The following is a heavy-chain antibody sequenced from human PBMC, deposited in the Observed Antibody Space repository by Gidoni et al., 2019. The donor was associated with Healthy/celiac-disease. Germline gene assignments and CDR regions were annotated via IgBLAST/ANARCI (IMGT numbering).Heavy chain of an antibody. J-gene: IGHJ2*01. CDR3: ASSGYSSSWYSPWYFDL. Sequence: QVQLQQWGAGLLKPSETLSLTCAVYGGSFSGYYWSWIRQPPGKGLEWIGEINHSGSTNYNPSLKSRVTISVDTSKNQFSLKLSSVTAADTAVYYCASSGYSSSWYSPWYFDLWGRGTLVTVSS. D-gene: IGHD6-13*01. CDR2: INHSGST. CDR1: GGSFSGYY. V-gene: IGHV4-34*01.